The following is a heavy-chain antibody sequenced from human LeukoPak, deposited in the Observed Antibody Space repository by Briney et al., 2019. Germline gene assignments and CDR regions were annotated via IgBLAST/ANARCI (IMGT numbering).Heavy chain of an antibody. CDR2: ISLSGGTI. V-gene: IGHV3-11*01. D-gene: IGHD2-2*01. CDR3: ARDFPTITSWYYFDY. CDR1: GGSISSSSYY. J-gene: IGHJ4*02. Sequence: LSLTCTVSGGSISSSSYYWGWIRQAPGKGLEWVSHISLSGGTIHYADSVKGRFTVSRDNAKNSLYLQMSSLRAEDTAVYYCARDFPTITSWYYFDYWGQGALVVVSS.